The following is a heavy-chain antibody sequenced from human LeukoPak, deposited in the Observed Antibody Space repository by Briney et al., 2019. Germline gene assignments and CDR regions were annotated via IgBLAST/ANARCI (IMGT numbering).Heavy chain of an antibody. CDR1: GFTFSDYY. D-gene: IGHD2-2*01. J-gene: IGHJ4*02. V-gene: IGHV3-11*04. Sequence: GGSLRLSCAAFGFTFSDYYMSWIRQAPGKGLEWVSYISSSGSTIYYADSVKGRFTISRDNAKNSLYLQMNSLRAEDTAVYYCARAASYQPLLPDYWGQGTLVTVSS. CDR2: ISSSGSTI. CDR3: ARAASYQPLLPDY.